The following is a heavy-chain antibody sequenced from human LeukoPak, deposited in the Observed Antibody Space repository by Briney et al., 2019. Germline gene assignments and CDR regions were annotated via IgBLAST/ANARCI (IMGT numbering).Heavy chain of an antibody. CDR3: ARKWGVHAFDI. CDR2: INHSGST. D-gene: IGHD6-19*01. CDR1: GGSFSGYY. J-gene: IGHJ3*02. Sequence: SETLSLTCAVYGGSFSGYYWSWLRQPPGKGLEWIGEINHSGSTNCNPSLKSRVTISVDTSKNQFSLKLSSVTAADTAVYYCARKWGVHAFDIWGQGTMVTVSS. V-gene: IGHV4-34*01.